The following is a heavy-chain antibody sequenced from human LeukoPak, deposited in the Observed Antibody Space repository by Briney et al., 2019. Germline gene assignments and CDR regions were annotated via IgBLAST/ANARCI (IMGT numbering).Heavy chain of an antibody. D-gene: IGHD6-19*01. CDR3: ARERDIAVAGTGGWFDP. V-gene: IGHV3-53*01. CDR2: IYSGGST. Sequence: GGSLRLSCAASGFTVSSNYMSWVRQAPGKGLEWVSVIYSGGSTYYADSVKGRFTISRDNSKNKLYLQMNSLRAEDTAVYYCARERDIAVAGTGGWFDPWGQGTLVSVSS. CDR1: GFTVSSNY. J-gene: IGHJ5*02.